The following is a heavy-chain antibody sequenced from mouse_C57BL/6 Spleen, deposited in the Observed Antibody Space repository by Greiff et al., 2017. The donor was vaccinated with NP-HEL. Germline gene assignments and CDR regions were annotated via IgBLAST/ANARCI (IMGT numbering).Heavy chain of an antibody. Sequence: EVQLQESGPELVKPGASVKIPCKASGYTFTDYNMDWVKQSHGKSLEWIGDINPTNGGTIYNQKFKGKATLTVDKSSSTVYMELRSLTSEDTAVYYCARLTGTGFAYWGQGTLVTVSA. CDR2: INPTNGGT. J-gene: IGHJ3*01. D-gene: IGHD4-1*01. CDR1: GYTFTDYN. CDR3: ARLTGTGFAY. V-gene: IGHV1-18*01.